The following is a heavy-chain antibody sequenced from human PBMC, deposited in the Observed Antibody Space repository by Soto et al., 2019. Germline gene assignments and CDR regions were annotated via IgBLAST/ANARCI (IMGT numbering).Heavy chain of an antibody. D-gene: IGHD7-27*01. Sequence: QVQLQESGPGLVKPSQTLSLTCTVSGGSISTVDYWWSWIRQSPDMGLEWIGHIYDGGRPYNNPSLESRVPMSVHTSTSQPSLTLSSVSAADTAVYYCARGPSGDKVDSWGQGTLVTVSS. CDR2: IYDGGRP. CDR1: GGSISTVDYW. J-gene: IGHJ4*02. CDR3: ARGPSGDKVDS. V-gene: IGHV4-30-4*01.